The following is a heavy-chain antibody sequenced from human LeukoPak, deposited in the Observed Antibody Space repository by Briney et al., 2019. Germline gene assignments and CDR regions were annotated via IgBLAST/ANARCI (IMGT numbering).Heavy chain of an antibody. V-gene: IGHV3-23*01. D-gene: IGHD6-25*01. J-gene: IGHJ3*02. CDR1: TFAFSSYA. Sequence: PGGSLRLSCAASTFAFSSYAMTWVRQAPGKGLEWVSSITATGGISYADSVKGRFTISRDNSKSTLYLQMNSLRAEDTAVYYCARVRAAGDAFDIWGQGTMVTVSS. CDR2: ITATGGIS. CDR3: ARVRAAGDAFDI.